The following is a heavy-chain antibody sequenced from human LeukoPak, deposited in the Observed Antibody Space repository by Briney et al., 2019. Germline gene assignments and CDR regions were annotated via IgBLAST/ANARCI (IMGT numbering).Heavy chain of an antibody. J-gene: IGHJ4*02. CDR3: ARGRLGVARLRDPKTYYFDY. CDR2: INHSGST. Sequence: SETLSLTCAVYGGSFSGYYWNWIRQPPGKGLEWIGEINHSGSTNYNPSLKSRVTISVDTSKNQFSLKLSSVTAADTAVYYCARGRLGVARLRDPKTYYFDYWDQGTLVTVSS. V-gene: IGHV4-34*01. CDR1: GGSFSGYY. D-gene: IGHD3-10*01.